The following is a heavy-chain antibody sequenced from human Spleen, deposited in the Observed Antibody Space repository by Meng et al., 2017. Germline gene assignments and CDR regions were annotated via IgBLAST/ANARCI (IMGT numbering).Heavy chain of an antibody. V-gene: IGHV5-51*01. D-gene: IGHD6-19*01. Sequence: GESLKISCKASGYSFSNSWIAWFRQMPGKGLEWMGIIYPGDSETRYNPSYQGQVTISADKSISTAYLQWSSLKASDTAIYYCARWTSAWNYVMDVWGQGTTVTVSS. CDR1: GYSFSNSW. J-gene: IGHJ6*02. CDR2: IYPGDSET. CDR3: ARWTSAWNYVMDV.